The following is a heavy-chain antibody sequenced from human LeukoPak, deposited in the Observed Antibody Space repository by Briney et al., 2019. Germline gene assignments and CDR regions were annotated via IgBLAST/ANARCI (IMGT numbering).Heavy chain of an antibody. CDR3: AREVDIVATIIEGDAFDI. Sequence: GGSLRLSCAASGFTSSSYWMSWVRQAPGKGLEWVANIKQDGSEKYYVDSVKGRFTISRDNAKNSLYLQMNSLRAEDTAVYYCAREVDIVATIIEGDAFDIWGQGTMVTVSS. CDR1: GFTSSSYW. D-gene: IGHD5-12*01. CDR2: IKQDGSEK. V-gene: IGHV3-7*01. J-gene: IGHJ3*02.